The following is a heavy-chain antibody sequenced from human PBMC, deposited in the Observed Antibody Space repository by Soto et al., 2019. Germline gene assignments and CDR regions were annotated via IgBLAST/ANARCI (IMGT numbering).Heavy chain of an antibody. V-gene: IGHV3-48*01. CDR1: GFTFGSYS. CDR3: ARGFRGGDADWFDP. J-gene: IGHJ5*02. CDR2: ISSSSSTI. D-gene: IGHD2-21*02. Sequence: GGSLRLSCAASGFTFGSYSMNWVRQAPGKGLEWVSYISSSSSTIYYADSVEGRFTISRDNAKNSLDLQMNSLRAEDTAVYYCARGFRGGDADWFDPWGQGTLVTVSS.